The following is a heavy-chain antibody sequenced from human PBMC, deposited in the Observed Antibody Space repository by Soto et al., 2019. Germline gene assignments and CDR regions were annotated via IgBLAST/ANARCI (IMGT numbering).Heavy chain of an antibody. CDR2: ISAYNGNT. Sequence: QVQLVQSGAEVKKPGASVTVSCKASGYTFTNYAFSWVRQAPGQGLEWMGWISAYNGNTNYPQKLLGRVTIPTDTSSSTAYSEPRSLRSDDTAGYYWARYLVAAGAFDCWGQGTLVTVSS. CDR3: ARYLVAAGAFDC. J-gene: IGHJ4*02. CDR1: GYTFTNYA. V-gene: IGHV1-18*01. D-gene: IGHD6-13*01.